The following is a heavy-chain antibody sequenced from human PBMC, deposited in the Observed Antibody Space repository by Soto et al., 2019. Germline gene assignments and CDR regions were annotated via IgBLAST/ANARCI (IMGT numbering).Heavy chain of an antibody. V-gene: IGHV1-2*02. J-gene: IGHJ6*02. D-gene: IGHD2-2*01. Sequence: GASVKVSCKASGYTFTGYYMHWVRQAPGQGLEWMGWINPNSGGTNYAQKFQGRVTMTRDTSISTAYMELSRLRSDDTAVYYCARDVVVVPAAPERGYYYYYGMDVWGQGTTVTVSS. CDR1: GYTFTGYY. CDR2: INPNSGGT. CDR3: ARDVVVVPAAPERGYYYYYGMDV.